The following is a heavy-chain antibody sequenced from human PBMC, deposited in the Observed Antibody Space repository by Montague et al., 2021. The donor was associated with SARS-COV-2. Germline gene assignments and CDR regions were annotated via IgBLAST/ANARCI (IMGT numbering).Heavy chain of an antibody. CDR1: GFSLSTSVMR. Sequence: VTPTQTLTLTCTFSGFSLSTSVMRASWIRQPPGNALEWLARIXWDDYKFYSTSLKTRLTISKDTSKNQVVLTMTNMDPVDTATYYCARSYYDILTAYYTPFDYWGQGTLVTVSS. V-gene: IGHV2-70*04. J-gene: IGHJ4*02. CDR3: ARSYYDILTAYYTPFDY. D-gene: IGHD3-9*01. CDR2: IXWDDYK.